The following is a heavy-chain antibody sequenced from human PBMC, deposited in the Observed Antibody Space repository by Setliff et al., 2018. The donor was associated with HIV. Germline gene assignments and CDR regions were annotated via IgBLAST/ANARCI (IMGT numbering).Heavy chain of an antibody. Sequence: SETLSLTCTFSGGSISSSTYYWGWFRQPPGKGLEWIGSFYYSGSIYFSPSLKSRVTISVDMSKNQFSLKLSSVTAADTAVYYCGRRVGNWANNWFDPWGQGTLVTVSS. V-gene: IGHV4-39*01. J-gene: IGHJ5*02. CDR3: GRRVGNWANNWFDP. CDR1: GGSISSSTYY. CDR2: FYYSGSI. D-gene: IGHD1-26*01.